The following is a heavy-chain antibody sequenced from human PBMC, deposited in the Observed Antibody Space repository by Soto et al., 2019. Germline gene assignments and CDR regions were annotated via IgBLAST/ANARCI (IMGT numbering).Heavy chain of an antibody. CDR2: IWYDGSNK. D-gene: IGHD4-17*01. CDR1: GFTFSSYG. V-gene: IGHV3-33*01. Sequence: QVQLVESGGGVVQPGRSLRLSCAASGFTFSSYGMHWVRQAPGKGLEWVAVIWYDGSNKYYADSVKGRFTISRDNSKNTLYLQMNSLRAEDTAVYYCARDGYGDYDENNYFDYWGQGTLVTVSS. CDR3: ARDGYGDYDENNYFDY. J-gene: IGHJ4*02.